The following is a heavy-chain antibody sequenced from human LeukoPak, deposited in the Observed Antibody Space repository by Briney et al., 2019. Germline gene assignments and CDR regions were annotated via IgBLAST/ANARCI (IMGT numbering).Heavy chain of an antibody. CDR3: AKAINDDSSGYYYLYYYYGMNV. J-gene: IGHJ6*02. Sequence: QPGGSLRLSCAASGFTFSSYAMSWVRQAPGKGLEWVSAISGSGGSTYYADSVKGRFTISRDNSKNTLYLQMNSLRAEDTAVYYCAKAINDDSSGYYYLYYYYGMNVWGQGKRSPSP. CDR2: ISGSGGST. V-gene: IGHV3-23*01. D-gene: IGHD3-22*01. CDR1: GFTFSSYA.